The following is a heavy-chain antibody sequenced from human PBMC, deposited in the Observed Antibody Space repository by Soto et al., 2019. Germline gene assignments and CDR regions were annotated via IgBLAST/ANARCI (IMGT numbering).Heavy chain of an antibody. CDR2: ISRRGGFA. CDR3: AKERPCGNLVGSYDX. J-gene: IGHJ4*02. V-gene: IGHV3-21*04. D-gene: IGHD2-21*02. CDR1: GFTFSSDG. Sequence: GGSLRLSCAASGFTFSSDGIDWVRQAPGRGLEWVSCISRRGGFAFYAYSMKGRFTISRDNSKNTVYLQMHNLRVDDTAMYYCAKERPCGNLVGSYDXWGQGTLVTVSX.